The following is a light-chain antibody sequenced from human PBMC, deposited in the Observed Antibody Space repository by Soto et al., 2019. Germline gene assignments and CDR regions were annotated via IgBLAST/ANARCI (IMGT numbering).Light chain of an antibody. Sequence: EIVLTQSPGTLSLSPGERATLSCRASQSVSSYYLAWYQQRPGQAPRLLIYDASSRATGVPDRFSGSGSGTDFTLTISRLEPEDFAVYYCHQYGGSPGTLGQGTKVEIK. J-gene: IGKJ1*01. CDR3: HQYGGSPGT. CDR2: DAS. V-gene: IGKV3-20*01. CDR1: QSVSSYY.